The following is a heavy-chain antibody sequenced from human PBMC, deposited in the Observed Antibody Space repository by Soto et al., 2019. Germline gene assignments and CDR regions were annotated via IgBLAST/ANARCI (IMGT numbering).Heavy chain of an antibody. Sequence: GGSLRLSCAASGFTFSSYSMNWVRQAPGKGLEWVSSISSSSSYIYYADSVKGRFTISRDNAKNSLYLQMNSLRAEDTAVYYCASDLHRYCSGGSCYSVGTFDYWGQGTLVTVSS. D-gene: IGHD2-15*01. CDR2: ISSSSSYI. J-gene: IGHJ4*02. V-gene: IGHV3-21*01. CDR3: ASDLHRYCSGGSCYSVGTFDY. CDR1: GFTFSSYS.